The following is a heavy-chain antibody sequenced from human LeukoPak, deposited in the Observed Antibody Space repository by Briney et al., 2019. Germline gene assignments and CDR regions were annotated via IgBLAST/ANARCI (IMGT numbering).Heavy chain of an antibody. D-gene: IGHD6-6*01. CDR2: ISYDGSNK. V-gene: IGHV3-30-3*01. Sequence: GGSLRLSCAASGFTFSSYAMHWVRQAPGKGLEWVAVISYDGSNKYYADSVKGRFTISRDNSKNTLYLQMNSLRAEDTAVYYCARDSRIAASCYYYGMDVWGQGTTVTVSS. CDR1: GFTFSSYA. J-gene: IGHJ6*02. CDR3: ARDSRIAASCYYYGMDV.